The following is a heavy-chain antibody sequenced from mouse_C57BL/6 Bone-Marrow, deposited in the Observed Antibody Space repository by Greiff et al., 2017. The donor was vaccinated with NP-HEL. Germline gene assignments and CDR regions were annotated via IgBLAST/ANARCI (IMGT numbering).Heavy chain of an antibody. J-gene: IGHJ1*03. CDR3: ARYYYGSRGWYFDV. D-gene: IGHD1-1*01. V-gene: IGHV1-72*01. CDR2: IDPNSGGT. Sequence: QVQLQLPGADLVKPGASVKLSCKASGYTFTSYWMHWVKQRPGRGLEWIGRIDPNSGGTKFNEKFKTKATLTVDKPSSTAYMQLSSLTSEDSAVYYCARYYYGSRGWYFDVWGTGTTVTVSS. CDR1: GYTFTSYW.